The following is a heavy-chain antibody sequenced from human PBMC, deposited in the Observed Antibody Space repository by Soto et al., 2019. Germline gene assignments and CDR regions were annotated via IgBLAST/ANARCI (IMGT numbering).Heavy chain of an antibody. J-gene: IGHJ5*02. Sequence: GGSLRLSCAASGFTFSNYAISWVRQAPGKGLEWVSGISGSGGSTYYADYVKGRFTISRDNSKSTLYLQMNSLRAEDTAVYFCAKDQVAYGSGSYSPFDPWGQGTLVTVSS. CDR2: ISGSGGST. V-gene: IGHV3-23*01. D-gene: IGHD3-10*01. CDR1: GFTFSNYA. CDR3: AKDQVAYGSGSYSPFDP.